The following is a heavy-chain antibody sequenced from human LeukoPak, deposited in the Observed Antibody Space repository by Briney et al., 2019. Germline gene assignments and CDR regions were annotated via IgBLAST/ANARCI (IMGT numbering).Heavy chain of an antibody. CDR2: ISSSSSYI. J-gene: IGHJ6*02. D-gene: IGHD2-2*01. V-gene: IGHV3-21*01. CDR3: AREKDIVVVPAAYYYGMDV. Sequence: GGSLRLSCAASGFTFSSYSMNLVRQAPGKGLEWVSSISSSSSYIYYADSVKGRFTISRDNAKNSLYLQMNSLRAEDTAVYYCAREKDIVVVPAAYYYGMDVWGQGTTVTVSS. CDR1: GFTFSSYS.